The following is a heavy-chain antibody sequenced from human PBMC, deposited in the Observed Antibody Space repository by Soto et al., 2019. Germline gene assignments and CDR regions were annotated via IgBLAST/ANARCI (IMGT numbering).Heavy chain of an antibody. D-gene: IGHD5-18*01. CDR1: GFTFSSSE. Sequence: GGSLRLSCAASGFTFSSSEMNWVRQAPGKGLEWISYITSSGSTIYYADSVKGRFTISRDNAKNSLYLQMNSLRAEDMAVYYCASSTVMGNWGQGALVTVSS. V-gene: IGHV3-48*03. J-gene: IGHJ4*02. CDR3: ASSTVMGN. CDR2: ITSSGSTI.